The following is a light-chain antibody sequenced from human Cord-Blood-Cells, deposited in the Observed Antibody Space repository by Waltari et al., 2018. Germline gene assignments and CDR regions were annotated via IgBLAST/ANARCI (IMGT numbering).Light chain of an antibody. V-gene: IGKV1-5*03. CDR1: QSISSW. CDR3: QQYNSYSYT. Sequence: DIQMTQSPSTLSASVGDRVTITCRASQSISSWLAWYQQKPGKAPKLRIYKASSLESGVPSMCSGRGSGTEVTLTISSLQPDDFATYYCQQYNSYSYTFGQGTKLEIK. CDR2: KAS. J-gene: IGKJ2*01.